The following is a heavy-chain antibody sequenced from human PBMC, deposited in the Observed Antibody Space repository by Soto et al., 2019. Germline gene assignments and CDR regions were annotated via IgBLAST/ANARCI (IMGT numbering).Heavy chain of an antibody. CDR3: ARDRRVAIFGVDNWFDP. J-gene: IGHJ5*02. CDR2: IYYSGST. V-gene: IGHV4-31*03. Sequence: ASETLSLTCTVSGGSISSGGYYWSWIRQHPGKGLEWIGYIYYSGSTYYNPSLKSRVTISVDTSKNQFSLKLSSVTAADTAVYYCARDRRVAIFGVDNWFDPWGQGTLVTVSS. D-gene: IGHD3-3*01. CDR1: GGSISSGGYY.